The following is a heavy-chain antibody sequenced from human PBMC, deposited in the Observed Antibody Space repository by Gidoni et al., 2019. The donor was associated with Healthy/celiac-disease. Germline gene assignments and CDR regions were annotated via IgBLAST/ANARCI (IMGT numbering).Heavy chain of an antibody. CDR3: ARGDRNYYDSSGYYATGPY. D-gene: IGHD3-22*01. J-gene: IGHJ4*02. V-gene: IGHV3-48*03. CDR2: ISSSGSTI. CDR1: GFTFSSYE. Sequence: EVQLVESGGGLVQPGGSLRLSCAASGFTFSSYEMNWVRQAPGKGLEWVSYISSSGSTIYYADSVKGRFTISRDNAKNSLYLQMNSLRAEDTAVYYCARGDRNYYDSSGYYATGPYWGQGTLVTVSS.